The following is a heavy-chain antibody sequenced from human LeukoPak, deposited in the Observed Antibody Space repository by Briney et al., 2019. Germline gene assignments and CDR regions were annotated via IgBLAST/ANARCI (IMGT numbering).Heavy chain of an antibody. J-gene: IGHJ4*02. Sequence: PGGSLRLSCAASGFTFDDYTMHWVRQAPGKGLEWVSLISWDGGSTYYADSVKGRFTISRDNSKNSLYLQMNSLRTDDTALYYCAKSGSSGWWSFDYWGQGTLVTVSS. CDR1: GFTFDDYT. CDR3: AKSGSSGWWSFDY. V-gene: IGHV3-43*01. D-gene: IGHD6-19*01. CDR2: ISWDGGST.